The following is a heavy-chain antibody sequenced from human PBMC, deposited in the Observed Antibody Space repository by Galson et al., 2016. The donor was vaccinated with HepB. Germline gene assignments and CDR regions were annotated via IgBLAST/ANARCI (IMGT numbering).Heavy chain of an antibody. J-gene: IGHJ2*01. CDR2: IGTAGNT. Sequence: SLRLSCAASGFTFSSYDMHWVRQATGKTLEWVSAIGTAGNTYYPGSVKGRFTISRENAKSSLYLQMNSLRAGDTAVYYCARADTVMGTYWYFDLWGRGTLVTVSS. V-gene: IGHV3-13*04. CDR3: ARADTVMGTYWYFDL. CDR1: GFTFSSYD. D-gene: IGHD5-18*01.